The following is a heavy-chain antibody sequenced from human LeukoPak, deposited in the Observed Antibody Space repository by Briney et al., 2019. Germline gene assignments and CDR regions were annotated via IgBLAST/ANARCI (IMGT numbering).Heavy chain of an antibody. V-gene: IGHV4-4*07. D-gene: IGHD2-2*03. CDR1: GGSISGYY. CDR3: ARDGCAMCAFDI. J-gene: IGHJ3*02. Sequence: PSETLSLTCTVSGGSISGYYWSWIRQPAGKGLEWIGRIYPSGSTNYNPSLTSRVTMSVGTSKNQFSLKLTSVTAADTAVYYCARDGCAMCAFDIWGQGTMVTVSS. CDR2: IYPSGST.